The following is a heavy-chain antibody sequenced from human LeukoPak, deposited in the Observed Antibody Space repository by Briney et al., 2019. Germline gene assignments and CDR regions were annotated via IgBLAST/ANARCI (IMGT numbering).Heavy chain of an antibody. J-gene: IGHJ4*02. D-gene: IGHD3-3*01. CDR2: IYYSGST. Sequence: SETLSLTCTVSGGSISSSSYYWGWIRQPPGKGLEWIGSIYYSGSTYYNPSLKSRVTISVDTSKNQFSLKLSSVTAADTAVYYCARARYDFWSGYYHDYWGQGTLVTVSS. CDR1: GGSISSSSYY. V-gene: IGHV4-39*07. CDR3: ARARYDFWSGYYHDY.